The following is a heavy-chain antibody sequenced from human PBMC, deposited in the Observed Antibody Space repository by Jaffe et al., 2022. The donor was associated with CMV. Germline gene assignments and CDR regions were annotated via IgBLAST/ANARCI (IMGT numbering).Heavy chain of an antibody. CDR3: AGSSAGISRYSGSYYYYYGMDV. V-gene: IGHV3-33*01. CDR1: GFTFSSYG. CDR2: IWYDGSNK. Sequence: QVQLVESGGGVVQPGRSLRLSCAASGFTFSSYGMHWVRQAPGKGLEWVAVIWYDGSNKYYADSVKGRFTISRDNSKNTLYLQMNSLRAEDTAVYYCAGSSAGISRYSGSYYYYYGMDVWGQGTTVTVSS. J-gene: IGHJ6*02. D-gene: IGHD1-26*01.